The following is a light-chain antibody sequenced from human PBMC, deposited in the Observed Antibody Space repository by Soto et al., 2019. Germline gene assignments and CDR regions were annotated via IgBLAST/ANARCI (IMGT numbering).Light chain of an antibody. CDR2: ELS. Sequence: QSALTQPPSASGSPRQSVTISCTGTSRDVGGHDYVSWYQPHPGKAPKLMIYELSKRPSGVPDRFSGSKSGNTASLTVSGLQAEDEADYYCSSYVTGNSLIFGGGTKLTVL. CDR1: SRDVGGHDY. V-gene: IGLV2-8*01. J-gene: IGLJ2*01. CDR3: SSYVTGNSLI.